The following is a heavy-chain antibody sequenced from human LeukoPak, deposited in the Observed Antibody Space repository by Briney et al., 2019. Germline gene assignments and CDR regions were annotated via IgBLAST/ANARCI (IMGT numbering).Heavy chain of an antibody. CDR3: TRVGRYGTYYDFWTGPLDY. D-gene: IGHD3-3*01. Sequence: GGSLRLSCTPSGFTFGDYLMSWVRQAPGKGPEWVGFIRSKAYGGTTEYAASVKGRFTISRDDSKSIAYLQMSSLKTEDTAVYYCTRVGRYGTYYDFWTGPLDYWGQGTLVTVSS. V-gene: IGHV3-49*04. J-gene: IGHJ4*02. CDR1: GFTFGDYL. CDR2: IRSKAYGGTT.